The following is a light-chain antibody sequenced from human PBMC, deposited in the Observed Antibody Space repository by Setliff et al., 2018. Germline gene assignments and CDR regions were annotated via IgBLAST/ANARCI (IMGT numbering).Light chain of an antibody. CDR2: EVT. CDR1: SSDVGGYKY. Sequence: QSVLTQPPSASGSPGQSVTISCTGTSSDVGGYKYVSWFQQHPGKAPKLMIYEVTKRPSGVPDRYSGSKSGNTASLTVSVLQAEDEADYYCTSYAGSNNYVFRTGTKVTVL. V-gene: IGLV2-8*01. CDR3: TSYAGSNNYV. J-gene: IGLJ1*01.